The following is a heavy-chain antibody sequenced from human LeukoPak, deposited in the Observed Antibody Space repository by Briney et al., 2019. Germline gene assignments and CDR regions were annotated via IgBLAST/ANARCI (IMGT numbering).Heavy chain of an antibody. Sequence: GGSLRLSCTASGFTLSSYSMNWVRQAPGKGLEWVSHISSANIFYSDSVQGRFTISRDNAKNSLYLQMNSLRDDDTAVYYCANSIVGATKLSYWGQGTLVTVSS. CDR1: GFTLSSYS. CDR3: ANSIVGATKLSY. CDR2: ISSANI. J-gene: IGHJ4*02. V-gene: IGHV3-48*02. D-gene: IGHD1-26*01.